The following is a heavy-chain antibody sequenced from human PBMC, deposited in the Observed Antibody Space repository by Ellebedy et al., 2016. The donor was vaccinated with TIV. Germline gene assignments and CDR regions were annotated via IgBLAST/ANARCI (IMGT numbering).Heavy chain of an antibody. D-gene: IGHD2-15*01. CDR1: EFSLRSYE. CDR2: ISSSGTNI. Sequence: PGGSLRLSCAASEFSLRSYEMNWVRQAPGMGLQWVSYISSSGTNINYADSVKGRFTISRDNANNSVYLQMNSLRVEDTAVYYCARRPYCSGGSCGMDVWGQGTAVTVSS. V-gene: IGHV3-48*03. J-gene: IGHJ6*02. CDR3: ARRPYCSGGSCGMDV.